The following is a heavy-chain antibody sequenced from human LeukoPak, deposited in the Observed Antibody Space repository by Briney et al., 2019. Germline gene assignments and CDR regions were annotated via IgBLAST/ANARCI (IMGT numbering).Heavy chain of an antibody. Sequence: GGSLRLSCAASGFTFDDYTFHWVRQVPGKALEWVSLIGWDDTTYYADSVKGRFTISRDNNKSSLYLEMNRLRTEDTAFYYCSRGSYTSGWNGLDYWGQGSLVTVSS. CDR1: GFTFDDYT. V-gene: IGHV3-43*01. J-gene: IGHJ4*02. D-gene: IGHD6-19*01. CDR2: IGWDDTT. CDR3: SRGSYTSGWNGLDY.